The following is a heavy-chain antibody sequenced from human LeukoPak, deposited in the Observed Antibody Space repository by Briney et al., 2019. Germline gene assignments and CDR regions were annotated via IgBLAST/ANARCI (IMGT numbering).Heavy chain of an antibody. CDR2: IYWDDDK. V-gene: IGHV2-5*02. Sequence: SRPTLVKPTQTLTLTCTFSGSSLSAREVGVSWSRQPPGKALELLARIYWDDDKRYSPSLKSRLTITKDTSKSQVVLTMTNMDPVDTATYYCAHGGGYSYGTLTIFDYWGQGTLVTVSS. D-gene: IGHD5-18*01. CDR1: GSSLSAREVG. CDR3: AHGGGYSYGTLTIFDY. J-gene: IGHJ4*02.